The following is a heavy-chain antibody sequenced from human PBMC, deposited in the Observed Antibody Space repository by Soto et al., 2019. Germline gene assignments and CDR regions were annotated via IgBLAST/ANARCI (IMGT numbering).Heavy chain of an antibody. V-gene: IGHV4-34*01. CDR1: GGSFSGYY. D-gene: IGHD3-22*01. CDR3: ARTLYYYDSSGYAVGYYGMDV. J-gene: IGHJ6*02. CDR2: INHSGST. Sequence: KPXETLSLTCAVYGGSFSGYYWSWIRQPPGKGLEWIGEINHSGSTNYNPSLKSRVTISVDTSKNQFSLKLSSVTAADTAVYYCARTLYYYDSSGYAVGYYGMDVWGQGTTVTVSS.